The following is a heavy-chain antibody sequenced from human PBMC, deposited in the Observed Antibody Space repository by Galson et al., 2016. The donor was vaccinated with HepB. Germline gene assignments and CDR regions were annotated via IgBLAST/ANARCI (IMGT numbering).Heavy chain of an antibody. CDR3: ASLRFKGFDL. CDR1: GFTFSSYW. Sequence: SLRLSCAASGFTFSSYWLRWVRQTPGKRLECVANIKQAGSEQYYVDSVKGRFTISRDNAKKSLYLQMNSLRAEDTAVYYCASLRFKGFDLWGRGTLVTVSS. V-gene: IGHV3-7*02. J-gene: IGHJ2*01. D-gene: IGHD3-3*01. CDR2: IKQAGSEQ.